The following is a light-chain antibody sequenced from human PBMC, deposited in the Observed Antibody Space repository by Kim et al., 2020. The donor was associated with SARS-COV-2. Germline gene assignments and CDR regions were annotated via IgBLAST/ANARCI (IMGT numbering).Light chain of an antibody. J-gene: IGLJ3*02. Sequence: GQSLTISYTGTSSDVGGYNYVAWYQQHPTKAPKLLIYDVSTRTSGVSNRFSGSKSGNTASLTISGLQAEDEADYYCSSYTSSGTWVFGGGTQLTVL. V-gene: IGLV2-14*03. CDR1: SSDVGGYNY. CDR3: SSYTSSGTWV. CDR2: DVS.